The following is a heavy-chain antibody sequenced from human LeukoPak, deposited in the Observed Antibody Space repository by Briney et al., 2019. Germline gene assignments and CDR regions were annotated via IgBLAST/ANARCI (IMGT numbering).Heavy chain of an antibody. CDR1: GYTFTGHY. CDR3: ARDENWGPDY. J-gene: IGHJ4*02. Sequence: ASVKVSCKASGYTFTGHYMHWVRQAPGHGLEWMGWIHAGTGDTNYAQKFQGRFTMTRDTSIRTLYMELNRLTSDDTAVYFCARDENWGPDYWGQGTLVTVSS. V-gene: IGHV1-2*02. CDR2: IHAGTGDT. D-gene: IGHD7-27*01.